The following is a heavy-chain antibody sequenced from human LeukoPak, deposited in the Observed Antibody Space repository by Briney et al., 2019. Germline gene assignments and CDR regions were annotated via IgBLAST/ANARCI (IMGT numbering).Heavy chain of an antibody. V-gene: IGHV3-21*01. Sequence: GGSLRLSCAASGLTFSSYSMNWVRQAPGKGLERVSSISSSSSYIYYADSVKGRFTISRDNAKNSLYLQMNSLRAEDTAVYYCARALEYSSGWYDYWGQGTLVTVSS. CDR2: ISSSSSYI. D-gene: IGHD6-19*01. CDR1: GLTFSSYS. J-gene: IGHJ4*02. CDR3: ARALEYSSGWYDY.